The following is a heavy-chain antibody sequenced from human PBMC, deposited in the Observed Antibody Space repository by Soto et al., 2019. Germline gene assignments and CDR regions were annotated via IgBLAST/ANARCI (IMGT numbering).Heavy chain of an antibody. CDR3: ARDSLNGLDY. V-gene: IGHV4-31*03. J-gene: IGHJ4*02. CDR1: GGSISSGGYY. CDR2: IYYSGST. Sequence: TLSLTCTVSGGSISSGGYYWSWIRQHPGKGLEWIGYIYYSGSTYYNPSLKSRVTISVDTSKNRFSLKLSSVTAADTAVYYCARDSLNGLDYWGQGTLVTVSS.